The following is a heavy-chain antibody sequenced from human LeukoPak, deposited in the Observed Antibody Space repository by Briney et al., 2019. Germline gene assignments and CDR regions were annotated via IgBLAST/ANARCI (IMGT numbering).Heavy chain of an antibody. CDR3: AKVPSGRYACDFDY. CDR1: GFTFSSYA. D-gene: IGHD2-2*01. Sequence: GGSLRLSCVASGFTFSSYAMSWVRQPPGKGLEWVSSLGGINGYTYYADSVKGRFSISRDNSKNTLYLQMNSLRAEDTALYYCAKVPSGRYACDFDYWGRGTLVTVSS. J-gene: IGHJ4*02. V-gene: IGHV3-23*01. CDR2: LGGINGYT.